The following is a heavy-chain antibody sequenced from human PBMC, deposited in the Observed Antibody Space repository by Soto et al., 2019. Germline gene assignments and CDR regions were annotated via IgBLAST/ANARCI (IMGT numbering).Heavy chain of an antibody. CDR3: ARDPKLGYFDY. Sequence: GGSLRLSCAASGFTFRSYSMNWVRQAPGKGLEWVSYISSSSSTIYYADSVKGRFTISRDNAKNSLYLQMNSLRVEDTAVYYCARDPKLGYFDYWGQGTLVTVSS. V-gene: IGHV3-48*01. J-gene: IGHJ4*02. D-gene: IGHD3-16*01. CDR1: GFTFRSYS. CDR2: ISSSSSTI.